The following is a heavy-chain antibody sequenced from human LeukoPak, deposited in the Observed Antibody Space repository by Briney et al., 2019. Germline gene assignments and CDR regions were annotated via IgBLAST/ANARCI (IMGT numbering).Heavy chain of an antibody. J-gene: IGHJ6*04. D-gene: IGHD1-26*01. CDR2: IWYDGSNK. CDR3: ARGRGAGEYYYYGMDV. Sequence: PGGSLRLSCAASGFTFSSYGMHWVRQAPGKGLEWVAVIWYDGSNKYYADSVKGRFTISRDNSKNTLYLQMNSLRAEDTAVYYCARGRGAGEYYYYGMDVWGKGTTVTVSP. V-gene: IGHV3-33*01. CDR1: GFTFSSYG.